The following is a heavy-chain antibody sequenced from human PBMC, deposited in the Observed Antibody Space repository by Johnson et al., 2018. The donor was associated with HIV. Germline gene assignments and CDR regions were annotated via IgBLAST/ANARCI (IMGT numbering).Heavy chain of an antibody. V-gene: IGHV3-66*01. D-gene: IGHD3-22*01. CDR2: IYSGGST. CDR1: EFSLSGNY. Sequence: VQLVESGGGLVRPGGSLRLSCAASEFSLSGNYMTWVRPAPGKGLEWVSVIYSGGSTYYADSVTGRFTIPGDNSKNTLSLQMNSLRAEDTAVYYCAKDTVWSSGYYGGAFDIWGQGTMVTVSS. CDR3: AKDTVWSSGYYGGAFDI. J-gene: IGHJ3*02.